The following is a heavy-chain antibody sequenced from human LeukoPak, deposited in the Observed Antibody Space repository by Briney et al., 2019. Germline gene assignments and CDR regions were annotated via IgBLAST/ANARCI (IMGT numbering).Heavy chain of an antibody. V-gene: IGHV4-4*07. CDR2: IYTSGST. D-gene: IGHD3-10*01. J-gene: IGHJ4*02. CDR3: ARSQGSGSYGNYYFDY. CDR1: GGSISSYY. Sequence: SETLSLTCTVSGGSISSYYWSWIRQPAGKGLEWIGRIYTSGSTNYNPSLKSRVTMSVDTSKNQFSLKLSSVTAADTAVYYCARSQGSGSYGNYYFDYWGQGTLATVSS.